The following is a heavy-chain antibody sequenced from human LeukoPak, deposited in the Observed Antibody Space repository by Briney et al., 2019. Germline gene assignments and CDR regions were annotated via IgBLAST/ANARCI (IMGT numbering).Heavy chain of an antibody. J-gene: IGHJ4*02. V-gene: IGHV3-7*01. Sequence: GGSLRLSCAASGFTFSSFWVTWVRQAPGKELEWVANINRDGSAKSYVDSVKGLFIISRDKAKTSVYLRMSSVRAEDTAVYYCATAPAAADSFWGKGALVAVSS. CDR1: GFTFSSFW. CDR3: ATAPAAADSF. CDR2: INRDGSAK. D-gene: IGHD6-13*01.